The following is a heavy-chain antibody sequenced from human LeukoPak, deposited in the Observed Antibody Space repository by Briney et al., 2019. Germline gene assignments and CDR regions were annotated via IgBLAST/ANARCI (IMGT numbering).Heavy chain of an antibody. Sequence: SETLSLTCAVSGGSISSSNWWSWVRQPPGKGLEWIGEIYHSGSTNYNPSLKSRVTISVDKSKNQFSLKLSSVTAADTAVYYCARVGYSSGWYEDYWGQGTLVTVSS. V-gene: IGHV4-4*02. CDR1: GGSISSSNW. D-gene: IGHD6-19*01. CDR3: ARVGYSSGWYEDY. CDR2: IYHSGST. J-gene: IGHJ4*02.